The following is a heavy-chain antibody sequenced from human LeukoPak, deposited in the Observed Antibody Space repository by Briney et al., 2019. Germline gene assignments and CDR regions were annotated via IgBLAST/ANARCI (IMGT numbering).Heavy chain of an antibody. J-gene: IGHJ3*02. CDR2: IYYSGST. CDR1: GGSFSGYY. V-gene: IGHV4-39*01. D-gene: IGHD3-22*01. CDR3: ARYHYYYDSSGYYRDAFDI. Sequence: SETLSLTCAVYGGSFSGYYWGWIRQPPGKGLEWIGSIYYSGSTYYNPSLKSRVTTSVDTSKNQFSLKLSSVTAADTAVYYCARYHYYYDSSGYYRDAFDIWGQGTMVTVSS.